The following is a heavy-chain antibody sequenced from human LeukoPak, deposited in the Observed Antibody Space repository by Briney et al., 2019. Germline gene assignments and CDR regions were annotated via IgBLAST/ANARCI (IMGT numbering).Heavy chain of an antibody. CDR1: GYTFTSYG. CDR2: INPNSGGT. V-gene: IGHV1-2*02. D-gene: IGHD6-13*01. CDR3: AREIAAAGPFDY. J-gene: IGHJ4*02. Sequence: VASVKVSCKASGYTFTSYGISWVRQAPGQGLEWMGWINPNSGGTNYAQKFQGRVTMTRDTSISTAYMELSRLRSDDTAVYYCAREIAAAGPFDYWGQGTLVTVSS.